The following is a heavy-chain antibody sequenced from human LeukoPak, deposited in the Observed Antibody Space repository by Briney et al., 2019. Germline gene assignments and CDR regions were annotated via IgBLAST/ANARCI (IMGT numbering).Heavy chain of an antibody. J-gene: IGHJ4*02. D-gene: IGHD3-10*01. CDR2: INIISSEI. CDR3: AREVTMVRGVIVAGQNHFDY. Sequence: HPGGSLRLSCAASGFTFSSYSMNWVRQAPGKGLEWVSYINIISSEIYYGDSVKGRFTISTDNAKSSVYLQMNSLRDEDTAVYYCAREVTMVRGVIVAGQNHFDYWGQGTLVTVSS. CDR1: GFTFSSYS. V-gene: IGHV3-48*02.